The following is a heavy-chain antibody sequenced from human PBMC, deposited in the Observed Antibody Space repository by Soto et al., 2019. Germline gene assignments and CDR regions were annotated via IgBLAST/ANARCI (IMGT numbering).Heavy chain of an antibody. D-gene: IGHD6-6*01. CDR1: GYTFTSYA. J-gene: IGHJ6*03. V-gene: IGHV1-3*01. CDR2: VTAGNGNT. CDR3: ARLVTAYSSSASSYYYYYMYV. Sequence: QVQLVQSGAEVKKPGASVKVSCKASGYTFTSYAMHWVRQAPGHRLEWMGCVTAGNGNTKYSQKFQGRVTITRDISASTAYMELSRLRSEDTAVYYCARLVTAYSSSASSYYYYYMYVWGKGTTVTVSS.